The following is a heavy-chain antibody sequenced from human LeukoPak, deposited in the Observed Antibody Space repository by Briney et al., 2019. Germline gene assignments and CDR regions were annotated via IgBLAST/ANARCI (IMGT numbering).Heavy chain of an antibody. CDR1: GFTFDNFA. V-gene: IGHV3-23*01. J-gene: IGHJ4*02. CDR3: EKESSRINISGRLDY. CDR2: ITGSATRT. Sequence: PGGSLRLSCAASGFTFDNFAMAWVRQAPGKGLEWVSAITGSATRTYYADSFKDRFTISRDDSKTTLFLQMDSLRAEDTALYYCEKESSRINISGRLDYWGRGTLVTVSS. D-gene: IGHD3/OR15-3a*01.